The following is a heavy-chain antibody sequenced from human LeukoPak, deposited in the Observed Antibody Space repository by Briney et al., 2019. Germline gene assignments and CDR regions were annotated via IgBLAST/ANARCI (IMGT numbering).Heavy chain of an antibody. CDR3: ARGEGIAAAGVDY. V-gene: IGHV1-2*04. Sequence: GASVKVSCKASGYTFTGYYMHWVRQAPGQGLEWMGWINPNSGGTNYAQKFQGWVTMTRDTSISTAYMELSKLRSDDTAEYYCARGEGIAAAGVDYWGQGTLVTVS. CDR1: GYTFTGYY. CDR2: INPNSGGT. D-gene: IGHD6-13*01. J-gene: IGHJ4*02.